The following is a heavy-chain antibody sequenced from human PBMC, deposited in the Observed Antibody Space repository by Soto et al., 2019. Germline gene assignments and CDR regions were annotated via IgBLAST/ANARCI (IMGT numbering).Heavy chain of an antibody. Sequence: SETLSLTCTVSGGSISSSSYYWGWIRQPPGGGLEWIGHVYYTGSTSYSPSLKSRLTISVDTSKNQFSLRLNSVSAADTAVYYCARDRSNSPDLLDSWGRGTLVTVSS. CDR2: VYYTGST. V-gene: IGHV4-30-4*08. D-gene: IGHD1-1*01. CDR1: GGSISSSSYY. J-gene: IGHJ4*02. CDR3: ARDRSNSPDLLDS.